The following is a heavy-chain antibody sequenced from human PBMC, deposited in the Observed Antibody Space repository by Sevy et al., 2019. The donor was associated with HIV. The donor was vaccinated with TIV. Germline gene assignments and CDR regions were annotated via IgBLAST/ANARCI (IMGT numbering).Heavy chain of an antibody. CDR3: AKDPDDTYDYGEHSDY. V-gene: IGHV3-23*01. J-gene: IGHJ4*02. D-gene: IGHD4-17*01. Sequence: GGSLRLSCAASGFTLSRTGMIWVRQAPGKGLEWVSGISGSGFSTNYADSVKGRLTISRDNSKNTLYLQMNSLRGEDTAVYYCAKDPDDTYDYGEHSDYWGQGTLVTVSS. CDR2: ISGSGFST. CDR1: GFTLSRTG.